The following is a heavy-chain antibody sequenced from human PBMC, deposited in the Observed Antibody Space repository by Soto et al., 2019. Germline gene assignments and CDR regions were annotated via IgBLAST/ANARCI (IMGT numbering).Heavy chain of an antibody. Sequence: SETLSLTCAVYGGSFSGYYLSWIRQPPGKGLEWIGEINHSGSTNYNPSLKSRVTISVDTSKNQFSLKLSSVTAADTAVYYCARERAAAGTDGGWFDPWGQGTLVTVYS. J-gene: IGHJ5*02. V-gene: IGHV4-34*01. CDR2: INHSGST. D-gene: IGHD6-13*01. CDR3: ARERAAAGTDGGWFDP. CDR1: GGSFSGYY.